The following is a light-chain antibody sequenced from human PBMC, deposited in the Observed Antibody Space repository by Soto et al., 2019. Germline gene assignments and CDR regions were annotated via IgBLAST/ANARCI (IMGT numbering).Light chain of an antibody. CDR1: SSNIGAGYD. Sequence: QSVLTQPPSVSGAPGQRVTISRTGSSSNIGAGYDVHWYQQLPGTAPKLLIYGNSNRPSGVPDRFSGSKSGTSASLAITGLQAEDEADYYCQSSDSSLNVFXTGTKVTVL. CDR2: GNS. J-gene: IGLJ1*01. CDR3: QSSDSSLNV. V-gene: IGLV1-40*01.